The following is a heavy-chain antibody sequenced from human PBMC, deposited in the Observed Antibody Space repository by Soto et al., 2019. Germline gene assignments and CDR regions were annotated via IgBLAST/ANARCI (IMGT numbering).Heavy chain of an antibody. CDR1: GGSISSSSYY. V-gene: IGHV4-39*01. CDR2: IYYNGNT. D-gene: IGHD3-16*01. Sequence: QLRLQEAGPGLVKPSETLSLTCTVSGGSISSSSYYWGWIRHPPGKGPEWIGAIYYNGNTYYNPSLKSLVTMSVDTSKNQFSLKLSSATAADTAMYYCARQTGVFGHYFDYWGQGTLVTVSS. CDR3: ARQTGVFGHYFDY. J-gene: IGHJ4*02.